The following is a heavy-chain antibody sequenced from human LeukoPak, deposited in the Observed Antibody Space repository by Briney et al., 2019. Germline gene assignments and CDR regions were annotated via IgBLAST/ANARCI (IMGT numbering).Heavy chain of an antibody. Sequence: SETLSLTCTVSGGSISSSSYYWGWIRQPPGKGLEWIGSIYYSGSTYYNPSLKSRVTISVDTSKNQLSLKLSSVTAADTAVYYCARHGFDYDSSGYFDYWGQGTLVTVSS. CDR3: ARHGFDYDSSGYFDY. CDR2: IYYSGST. J-gene: IGHJ4*02. D-gene: IGHD3-22*01. V-gene: IGHV4-39*01. CDR1: GGSISSSSYY.